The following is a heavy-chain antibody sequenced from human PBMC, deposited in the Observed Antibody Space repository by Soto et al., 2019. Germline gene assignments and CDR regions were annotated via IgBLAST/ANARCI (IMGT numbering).Heavy chain of an antibody. CDR1: GGSISSGDYY. V-gene: IGHV4-30-4*01. CDR3: ARGAPPDYGDPFDY. J-gene: IGHJ4*02. CDR2: IYYSGST. Sequence: QVQLQESGPGLVKPSQTLSLTCTVSGGSISSGDYYWSWIRQPPGKGLEWIGYIYYSGSTYYNPSLKSRVTXXVXTXKNPFSLKLSSVTAADTAVYYCARGAPPDYGDPFDYWGQGTLVTVSS. D-gene: IGHD4-17*01.